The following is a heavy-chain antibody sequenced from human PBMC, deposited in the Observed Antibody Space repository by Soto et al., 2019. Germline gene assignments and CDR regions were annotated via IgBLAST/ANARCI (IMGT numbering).Heavy chain of an antibody. J-gene: IGHJ4*02. CDR2: ISAYNGNR. Sequence: QVQLVQSGAEVKKPGASVKVSCKASGYTFTSYGISWVRQAPGQGLEWMGWISAYNGNRKYAQKFQGRVTMTTDTSTSTAYMGLRSLRSNDTSVYYSARDSPPVDSWGQGTLVTVSS. CDR1: GYTFTSYG. CDR3: ARDSPPVDS. V-gene: IGHV1-18*01.